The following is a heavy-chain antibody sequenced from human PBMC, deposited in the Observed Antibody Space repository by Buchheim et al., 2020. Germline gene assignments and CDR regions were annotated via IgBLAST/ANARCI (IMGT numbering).Heavy chain of an antibody. CDR1: GGSISSSSYY. CDR2: IYFSGST. J-gene: IGHJ4*02. Sequence: QLQLQESGPGLVKPSETLSLTCTVSGGSISSSSYYWGWIRQPPGKGLEWIGSIYFSGSTYYNPSLKSRVTTSGDTSKNQFSLELSSVTAADTAVYYCARRTAVAGHPEDFDYWGQGTL. CDR3: ARRTAVAGHPEDFDY. V-gene: IGHV4-39*01. D-gene: IGHD6-19*01.